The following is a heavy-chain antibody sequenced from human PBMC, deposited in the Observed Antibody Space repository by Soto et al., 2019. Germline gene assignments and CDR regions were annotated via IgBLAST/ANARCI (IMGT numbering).Heavy chain of an antibody. V-gene: IGHV3-23*01. D-gene: IGHD1-1*01. J-gene: IGHJ4*02. CDR1: GFTFSTYA. CDR2: ISADGTGT. Sequence: GGSLRLSCAASGFTFSTYAMIWVRQAPGKGLDWVSTISADGTGTYYVDSVKGRFTISRDNSKNTLYLQMNRLRAEDTAVYYCANDKPGITILAAIDYWGQGTQVTVSS. CDR3: ANDKPGITILAAIDY.